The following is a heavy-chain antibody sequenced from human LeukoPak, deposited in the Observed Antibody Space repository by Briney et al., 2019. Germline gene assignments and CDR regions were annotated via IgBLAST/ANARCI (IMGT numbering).Heavy chain of an antibody. CDR3: ARRAMSTFGGVIVSFRDY. V-gene: IGHV4-39*01. D-gene: IGHD3-16*02. J-gene: IGHJ4*02. CDR2: IYYSGST. Sequence: SETLSLTCTVSGGSISSSSYNWGWLRQPPGKGLVWIGSIYYSGSTYYYPSLKSLLTIYVYTSKNQFSLKLRSVTAADTAVYYCARRAMSTFGGVIVSFRDYWGQGTLVTVSS. CDR1: GGSISSSSYN.